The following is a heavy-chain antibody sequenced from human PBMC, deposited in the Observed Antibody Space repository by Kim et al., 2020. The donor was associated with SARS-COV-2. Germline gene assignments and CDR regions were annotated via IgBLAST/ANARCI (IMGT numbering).Heavy chain of an antibody. V-gene: IGHV3-53*01. CDR3: VRSAAGARFYN. CDR2: T. D-gene: IGHD1-26*01. J-gene: IGHJ4*02. Sequence: TYSTESVKGRFSISRDNSKNTLHLQMNSLRVEDTGVYYCVRSAAGARFYNWGQGTLVTVSS.